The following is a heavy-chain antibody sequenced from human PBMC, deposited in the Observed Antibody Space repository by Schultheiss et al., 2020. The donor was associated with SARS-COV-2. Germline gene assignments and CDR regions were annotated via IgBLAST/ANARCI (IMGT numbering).Heavy chain of an antibody. CDR2: IYYSGST. CDR1: GGSISSGGYY. V-gene: IGHV4-31*03. CDR3: AHSSGYLYYFDY. D-gene: IGHD3-22*01. Sequence: LRLSCTVSGGSISSGGYYWSWIRQHPGKGLEWIGYIYYSGSTYYNPSLKSRVTISVDTSKNQFSLKLSSVTAADTAVYYCAHSSGYLYYFDYWGQGTLVTVSS. J-gene: IGHJ4*02.